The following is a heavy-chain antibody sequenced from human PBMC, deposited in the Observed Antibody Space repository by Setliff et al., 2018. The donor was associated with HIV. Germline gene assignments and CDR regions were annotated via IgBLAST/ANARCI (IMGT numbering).Heavy chain of an antibody. Sequence: SETLSLTCTVSGASISSYYWNWIRQPPGKGLEWIGYIYYSGSTNYNPSLKSRVTMSADTSKNQVSLKLTSVTAADTAVYYCAKDAGVTGGLYRYYIDAWGKGTTVTVSS. D-gene: IGHD2-8*01. CDR2: IYYSGST. CDR3: AKDAGVTGGLYRYYIDA. V-gene: IGHV4-59*12. CDR1: GASISSYY. J-gene: IGHJ6*03.